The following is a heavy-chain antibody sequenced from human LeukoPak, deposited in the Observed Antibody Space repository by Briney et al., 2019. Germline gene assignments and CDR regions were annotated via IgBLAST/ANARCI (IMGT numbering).Heavy chain of an antibody. CDR3: ARIVATITSDAFDI. V-gene: IGHV4-59*01. Sequence: PSETLSLTCTVSGGPISSYYWSWLRQPPGKGLEGMGYIYYSGGPNYNPSLKSRVTISVDTSKNQFSLKLRYVTAVDTAVNSWARIVATITSDAFDIWGHGTMVTVSS. J-gene: IGHJ3*02. CDR2: IYYSGGP. CDR1: GGPISSYY. D-gene: IGHD5-12*01.